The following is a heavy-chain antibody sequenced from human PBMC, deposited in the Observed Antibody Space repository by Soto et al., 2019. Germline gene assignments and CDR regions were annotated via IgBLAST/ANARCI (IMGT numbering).Heavy chain of an antibody. D-gene: IGHD5-18*01. CDR3: ARVIPSAAMVFDH. J-gene: IGHJ4*02. V-gene: IGHV4-31*03. Sequence: SETLSLTCTVSGGSISSGGYYWSWIRQHPGKGLEWIGYIYYSGSTYYNPSLKSRVTISVDTSKNQFSLKLSSVTAADTAVYYFARVIPSAAMVFDHWGQGTLVTVSS. CDR2: IYYSGST. CDR1: GGSISSGGYY.